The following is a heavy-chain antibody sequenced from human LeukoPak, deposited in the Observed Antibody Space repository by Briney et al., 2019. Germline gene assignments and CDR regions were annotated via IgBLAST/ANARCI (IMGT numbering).Heavy chain of an antibody. J-gene: IGHJ4*02. CDR2: IYPGDSST. CDR3: TRPSYYYTSGTYYRPDQPDY. V-gene: IGHV5-51*01. CDR1: GYSFTSYR. D-gene: IGHD3-10*01. Sequence: GESLQISCKTSGYSFTSYRIGWVRQMPGKGLEWMGIIYPGDSSTNYSPSFQGQVTISADKSISTAYLQWSSLKASDTAMYYCTRPSYYYTSGTYYRPDQPDYWGQGTLVTVSS.